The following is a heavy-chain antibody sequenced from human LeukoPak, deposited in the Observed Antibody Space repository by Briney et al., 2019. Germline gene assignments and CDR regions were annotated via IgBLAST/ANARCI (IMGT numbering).Heavy chain of an antibody. V-gene: IGHV3-48*04. CDR1: GFTFSSYS. CDR2: ISSSSSTI. J-gene: IGHJ4*02. D-gene: IGHD2-15*01. Sequence: GGSLRLSCAASGFTFSSYSMNWVRQAPGKGLEWVSYISSSSSTIYYADSVKGRFTISRDNAKNSLYLQMNSLRAEDTAVYYCAREYCSGGSCRFDYWGQGTLVTVSS. CDR3: AREYCSGGSCRFDY.